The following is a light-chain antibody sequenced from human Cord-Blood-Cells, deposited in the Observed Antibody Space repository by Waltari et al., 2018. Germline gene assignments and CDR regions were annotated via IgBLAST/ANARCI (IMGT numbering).Light chain of an antibody. V-gene: IGKV3-11*01. CDR2: DAS. CDR3: QQRSNWPPT. J-gene: IGKJ5*01. Sequence: EIVLTQSPATLSLSPGASATLSCRASQSVSSYLAWYQQKPGQAPRLLIHDASNRATGIPARFSGSGSGTDFTLTISSLEPEDFAVYYCQQRSNWPPTFGQGTRLEIK. CDR1: QSVSSY.